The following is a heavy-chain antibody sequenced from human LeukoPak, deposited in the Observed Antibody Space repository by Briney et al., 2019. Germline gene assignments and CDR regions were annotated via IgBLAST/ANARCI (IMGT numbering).Heavy chain of an antibody. J-gene: IGHJ4*02. V-gene: IGHV3-21*01. Sequence: GGSLRLSCAASGFTFSSYSMNWVRQAPGKGLEWVSSISSSSSYIYYADSVKGRFIISRDNAKNSLHPQMNSLRAEDTAVYYCARVLRLYYFDYWGQGTLVTLSS. CDR3: ARVLRLYYFDY. D-gene: IGHD6-19*01. CDR2: ISSSSSYI. CDR1: GFTFSSYS.